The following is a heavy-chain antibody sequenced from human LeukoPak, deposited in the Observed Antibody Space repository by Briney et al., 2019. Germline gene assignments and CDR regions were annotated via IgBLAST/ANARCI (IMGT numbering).Heavy chain of an antibody. CDR2: ISGSGGST. CDR3: AKARDIVAVRSSNWFDP. CDR1: GFTFSSYA. J-gene: IGHJ5*02. V-gene: IGHV3-23*01. Sequence: PGGSLRLSCAASGFTFSSYAMSWVRQAPGKGLEWVSAISGSGGSTYYADSVKGRFTISRDNSKNTLYLQMNSLRAEDTAVYYCAKARDIVAVRSSNWFDPWGQGTLVTVSS. D-gene: IGHD2-2*01.